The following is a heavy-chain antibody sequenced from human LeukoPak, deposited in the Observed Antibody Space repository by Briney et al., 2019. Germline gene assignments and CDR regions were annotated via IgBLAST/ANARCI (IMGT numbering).Heavy chain of an antibody. D-gene: IGHD4-17*01. CDR3: ANIPDDHGSC. Sequence: PGGSLRLSCAASGFTLSSYGMHWVRQAPGKGLEWVAVISYDGSNKYYADSVKGRFTISRDNSKNTLYLQMSSLRAEDTAVYYCANIPDDHGSCWGQGTLVTVSS. V-gene: IGHV3-30*18. J-gene: IGHJ4*02. CDR2: ISYDGSNK. CDR1: GFTLSSYG.